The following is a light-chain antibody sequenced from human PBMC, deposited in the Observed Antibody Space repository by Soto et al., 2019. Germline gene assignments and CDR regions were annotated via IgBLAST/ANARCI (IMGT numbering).Light chain of an antibody. Sequence: EIVLTQSPATLSLSPGERATLSCRSSQSVSSYLAWYQQKPGQAPRLLLYDASNRATGIPARFSGSGSGTDFTLTISSLEPEDFAVYYCQQRSNWRRTFGQGTKVEIK. CDR3: QQRSNWRRT. V-gene: IGKV3-11*01. CDR1: QSVSSY. CDR2: DAS. J-gene: IGKJ1*01.